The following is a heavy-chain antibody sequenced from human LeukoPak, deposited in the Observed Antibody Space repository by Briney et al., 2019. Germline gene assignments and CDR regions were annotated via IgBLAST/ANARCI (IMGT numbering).Heavy chain of an antibody. Sequence: ASVKVSCKASGGTFSSYAISWVRQAPGQGLEWMGGIIPIFGTANYAQKFQGRVTITVDESTSTAYMELSSLRSEDTAVYYCAREDTGTSSSVYYYGMDVWGQGTTVTVSS. D-gene: IGHD4-11*01. CDR2: IIPIFGTA. V-gene: IGHV1-69*13. J-gene: IGHJ6*02. CDR3: AREDTGTSSSVYYYGMDV. CDR1: GGTFSSYA.